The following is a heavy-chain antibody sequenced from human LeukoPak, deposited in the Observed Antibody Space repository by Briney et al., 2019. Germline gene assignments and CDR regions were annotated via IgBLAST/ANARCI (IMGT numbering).Heavy chain of an antibody. Sequence: SETLSLTCTVYGGSISSYYWSWIRQPPGKGLEWIGYIYYSGSTNYNPSLKSRVTISVDTSKNKFSLKPSSVTAADTAVYYCARGYYGSGSYWYYYYGMDVWGQGTTVTVSS. J-gene: IGHJ6*02. V-gene: IGHV4-59*01. CDR2: IYYSGST. CDR1: GGSISSYY. CDR3: ARGYYGSGSYWYYYYGMDV. D-gene: IGHD3-10*01.